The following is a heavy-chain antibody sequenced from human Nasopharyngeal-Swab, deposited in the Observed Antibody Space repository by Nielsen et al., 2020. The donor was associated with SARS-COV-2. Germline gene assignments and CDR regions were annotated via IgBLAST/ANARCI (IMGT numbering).Heavy chain of an antibody. Sequence: GESLKISCAASGFTFSSYGMHWVRQAPGKGLEWVAVIWYDGSNKYYADSVKGRFTISRDNSKNTLYLQMNSLRAEDTAVYYCARSRSYYDSSGFPVGYWGQGTLVTVSS. CDR3: ARSRSYYDSSGFPVGY. D-gene: IGHD3-22*01. J-gene: IGHJ4*02. CDR1: GFTFSSYG. CDR2: IWYDGSNK. V-gene: IGHV3-33*01.